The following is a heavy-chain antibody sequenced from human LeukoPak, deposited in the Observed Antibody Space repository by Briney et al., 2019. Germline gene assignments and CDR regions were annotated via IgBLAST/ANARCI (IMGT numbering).Heavy chain of an antibody. CDR2: IYYSGST. J-gene: IGHJ3*02. CDR3: ARDESGTSAFDI. D-gene: IGHD1-1*01. Sequence: PSETLSLTCTVSGGSINSYYWSWIRQPPGKRLEWIGYIYYSGSTNYNPSLKSRVTISVDTSKNQFSLKLSSVTAADTAVYYCARDESGTSAFDIWGQGTMVTVSS. V-gene: IGHV4-59*01. CDR1: GGSINSYY.